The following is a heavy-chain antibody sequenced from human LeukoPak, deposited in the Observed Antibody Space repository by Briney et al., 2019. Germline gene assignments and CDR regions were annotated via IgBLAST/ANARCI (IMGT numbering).Heavy chain of an antibody. CDR3: ARMAPFYGSGSYYSYNWSDP. J-gene: IGHJ5*02. Sequence: ASVKVSCKASGYTFTSYDINWVRQATGQGLEWMGWMNPNSGNTGYAQKFQGRVTMTRNTSISTAYMELSSLRSEDTAVYYCARMAPFYGSGSYYSYNWSDPWGQGTLVTVSS. CDR1: GYTFTSYD. CDR2: MNPNSGNT. D-gene: IGHD3-10*01. V-gene: IGHV1-8*01.